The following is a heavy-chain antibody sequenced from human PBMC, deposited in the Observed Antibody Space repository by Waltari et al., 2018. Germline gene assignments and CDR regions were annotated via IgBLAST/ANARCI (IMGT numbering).Heavy chain of an antibody. CDR1: GFIFSTSS. CDR3: VREIRGTGYFPDAFDI. CDR2: ISSVGTTI. D-gene: IGHD3-9*01. J-gene: IGHJ3*02. Sequence: EEQLVESGGGLVQPGGSLRLSCAPSGFIFSTSSMNWVRQAPGKGLEWISYISSVGTTIYYADSVKGRVTISRDNAKNSLHLQMNSLRAEDTAVYYCVREIRGTGYFPDAFDIWGQGTMVSVSS. V-gene: IGHV3-48*01.